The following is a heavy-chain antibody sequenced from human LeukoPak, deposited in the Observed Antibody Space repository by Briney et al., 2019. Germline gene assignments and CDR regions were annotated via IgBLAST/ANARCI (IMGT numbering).Heavy chain of an antibody. Sequence: ASVKVSCKASGYTFTGYYMHWVRQAPGQGLEWMGWINPNSGGTNYAQKFQGRVTMTRDTSISTAYMELSRLRSDDTAVYYCARGAGYYDSSASIDYWGQGTLVTVSS. CDR3: ARGAGYYDSSASIDY. CDR2: INPNSGGT. CDR1: GYTFTGYY. J-gene: IGHJ4*02. V-gene: IGHV1-2*02. D-gene: IGHD3-22*01.